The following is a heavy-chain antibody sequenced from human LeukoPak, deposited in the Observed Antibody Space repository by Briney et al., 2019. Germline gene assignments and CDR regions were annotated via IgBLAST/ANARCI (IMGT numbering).Heavy chain of an antibody. CDR2: ITGSGDSI. Sequence: GGSLRLSCTASGFTFGDYAMNWVRQAPGKGLEWVSYITGSGDSILYADSVKGRFTISRDNAKNSLYLQMNSLRAEDTALYYCAKVPRTNHDNFFDYWGQGTLVTVSS. J-gene: IGHJ4*02. CDR3: AKVPRTNHDNFFDY. CDR1: GFTFGDYA. V-gene: IGHV3-48*03. D-gene: IGHD2-8*01.